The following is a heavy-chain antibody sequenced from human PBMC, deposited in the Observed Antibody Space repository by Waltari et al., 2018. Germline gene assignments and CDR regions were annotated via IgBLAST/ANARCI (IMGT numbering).Heavy chain of an antibody. Sequence: EVQLVESGGGLVKPGGSLRLSCAASGFTFSSYSMNWVRQAPGKGLEWVSSISSSSSYIYYEGTGKGRFTISRDNAKNSLYLQMNSLGAEDTAVYYCARRGNTIFGVVTGFDYWGQGTLVTVSS. CDR1: GFTFSSYS. V-gene: IGHV3-21*01. CDR3: ARRGNTIFGVVTGFDY. J-gene: IGHJ4*02. D-gene: IGHD3-3*01. CDR2: ISSSSSYI.